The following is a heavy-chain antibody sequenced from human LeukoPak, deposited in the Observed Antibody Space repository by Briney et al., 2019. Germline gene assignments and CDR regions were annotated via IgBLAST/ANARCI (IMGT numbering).Heavy chain of an antibody. CDR2: IYSGGST. CDR3: ARATMVRGEAPLGY. CDR1: GFTVSSNY. V-gene: IGHV3-66*01. Sequence: GGSLRLSCAASGFTVSSNYMSWVRQAPGKGLEWVSVIYSGGSTYYADSVKGRFTISRDNSKNTLYLQMNSLRAEDTAVYYCARATMVRGEAPLGYRGQGTLVTVSS. J-gene: IGHJ4*02. D-gene: IGHD3-10*01.